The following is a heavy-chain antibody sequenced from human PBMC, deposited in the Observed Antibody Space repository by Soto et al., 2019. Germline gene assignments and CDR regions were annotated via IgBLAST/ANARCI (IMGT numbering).Heavy chain of an antibody. V-gene: IGHV3-30*18. J-gene: IGHJ6*04. CDR1: GFTFSSYG. CDR3: GKDGRPTSYSGRDV. CDR2: ISYDGSNK. Sequence: QVQLVESGGGVVQPGRSLRLSCAASGFTFSSYGMHWVRQAPGKGLEWVAVISYDGSNKYYADSVKGRFTISRDNSKNTLYLKRTTWRAEDRVVYYGGKDGRPTSYSGRDVGGKGTTVPVPS.